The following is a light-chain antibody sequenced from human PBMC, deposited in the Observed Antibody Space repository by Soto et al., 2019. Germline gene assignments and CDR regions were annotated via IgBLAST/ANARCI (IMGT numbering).Light chain of an antibody. CDR3: QQYVSSPLT. CDR1: QTVRSNY. V-gene: IGKV3-20*01. CDR2: GAS. Sequence: EIVLTQSPGTLSLSPGETATLSCRASQTVRSNYLAWYQHKIGQAPRLLMYGASSRATGIPDRFTGSGSGTDFTLSIRRLEPEDFAVYFYQQYVSSPLTFGGGTKVEIK. J-gene: IGKJ4*01.